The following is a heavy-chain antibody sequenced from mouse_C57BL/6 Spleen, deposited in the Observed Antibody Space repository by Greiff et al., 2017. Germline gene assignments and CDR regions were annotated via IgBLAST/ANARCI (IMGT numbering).Heavy chain of an antibody. CDR3: ARGSYDGYWGAMDY. V-gene: IGHV1-59*01. J-gene: IGHJ4*01. CDR2: IDPSDSYT. Sequence: RPGQGLEWIGVIDPSDSYTNYNQKFKGKATLTVDTSSSTAYMQLSSLTSEDSAVYYCARGSYDGYWGAMDYWGQGTSVTVSS. D-gene: IGHD2-3*01.